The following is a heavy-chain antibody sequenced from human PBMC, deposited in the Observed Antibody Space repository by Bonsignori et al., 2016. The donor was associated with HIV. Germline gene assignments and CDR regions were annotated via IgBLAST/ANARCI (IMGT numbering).Heavy chain of an antibody. CDR3: ARRVRGMRAASGTPNTYFYYMDV. D-gene: IGHD6-13*01. CDR2: VNPSDGST. Sequence: ASVKVSCKASGYTFTSYYIYWVRRAPGQGLEGLGIVNPSDGSTSLAQTFQGRVTLTTDASTNTVYMELSSLRSDDTAVYYCARRVRGMRAASGTPNTYFYYMDVWGRGTPVTVSS. V-gene: IGHV1-46*01. J-gene: IGHJ6*03. CDR1: GYTFTSYY.